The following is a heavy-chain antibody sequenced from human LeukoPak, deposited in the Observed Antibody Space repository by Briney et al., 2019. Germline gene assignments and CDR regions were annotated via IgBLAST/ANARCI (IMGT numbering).Heavy chain of an antibody. CDR1: GGSISSSSYY. CDR3: ARSGYSYGADAFDI. Sequence: PSETLSLTCTVSGGSISSSSYYWGWIRQPPGKGLEWIGSIYHSGSTYSNPSLKIRVTISVDTSKNQFSLKLSSVTAADTAVYYCARSGYSYGADAFDIWGQGTMVTVSS. J-gene: IGHJ3*02. V-gene: IGHV4-39*07. CDR2: IYHSGST. D-gene: IGHD5-18*01.